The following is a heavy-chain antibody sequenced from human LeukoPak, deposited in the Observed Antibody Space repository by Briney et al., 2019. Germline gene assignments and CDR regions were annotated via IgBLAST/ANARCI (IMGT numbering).Heavy chain of an antibody. CDR1: GGSINGYN. CDR3: ARDRAYRGYEYYFDC. D-gene: IGHD5-12*01. Sequence: SETLSLTCTVSGGSINGYNWSWLRQPAGKGLEWIGRIHNSGSPHYDPSLNSRVTMSVDTSRSHFSLNLSSVTAADTAVYYCARDRAYRGYEYYFDCWGQGILVTVSS. V-gene: IGHV4-4*07. J-gene: IGHJ4*02. CDR2: IHNSGSP.